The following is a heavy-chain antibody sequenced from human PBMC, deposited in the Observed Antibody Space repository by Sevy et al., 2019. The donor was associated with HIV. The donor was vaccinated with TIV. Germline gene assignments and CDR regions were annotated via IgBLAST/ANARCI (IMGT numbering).Heavy chain of an antibody. V-gene: IGHV3-21*01. D-gene: IGHD1-26*01. CDR1: GFTFSNYN. CDR3: ARDLLVGSTYVFDI. CDR2: ISSSSADI. J-gene: IGHJ3*02. Sequence: GGSLRLSCAASGFTFSNYNMNWVRQAPGEGLKWVSSISSSSADIYYTDSVKGRFNVSRDNSRKSLFLQMNGLSAEDTALYYCARDLLVGSTYVFDIWGRGTMVTVSS.